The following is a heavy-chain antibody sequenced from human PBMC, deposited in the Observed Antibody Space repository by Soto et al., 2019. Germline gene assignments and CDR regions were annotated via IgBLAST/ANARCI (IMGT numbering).Heavy chain of an antibody. CDR1: GGTFSSYA. D-gene: IGHD3-22*01. Sequence: SVKVSCKASGGTFSSYAISWVRQAPGQGLEWMGGIIPIFGTANYAQKFQGRVTITADESTSTAYMELSSLRSEDTAVYYCAGASGYYYRVDYWGQGTLVTVSS. V-gene: IGHV1-69*13. CDR2: IIPIFGTA. J-gene: IGHJ4*02. CDR3: AGASGYYYRVDY.